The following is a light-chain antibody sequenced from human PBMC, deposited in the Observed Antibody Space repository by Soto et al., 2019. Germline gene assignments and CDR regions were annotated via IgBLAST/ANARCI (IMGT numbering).Light chain of an antibody. CDR1: QSVSSF. CDR3: QQRTDWPPVYT. J-gene: IGKJ2*01. V-gene: IGKV3-11*01. Sequence: EIVLTQSPVTLSLSPGDRATLSCRPSQSVSSFLAWYQQKPGQPPSLLLYDVSNRAAGIPARFSGSGSGTDVTLTISSLEPEDFAVYYCQQRTDWPPVYTFGQGTKLEIK. CDR2: DVS.